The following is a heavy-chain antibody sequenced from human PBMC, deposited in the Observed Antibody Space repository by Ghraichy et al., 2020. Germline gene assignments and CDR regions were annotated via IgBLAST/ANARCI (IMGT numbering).Heavy chain of an antibody. V-gene: IGHV4-4*09. CDR2: IYTSGST. Sequence: SETLSLTCTVSGGSISSYYWSWIRQPPGKGLEWIGYIYTSGSTNYNPSLKSRVTISVDTSKNQFSLKLSSVTAADTAVYYCARLYQDWYGGDNWFDPWGQGTLVTVSS. CDR3: ARLYQDWYGGDNWFDP. J-gene: IGHJ5*02. D-gene: IGHD3/OR15-3a*01. CDR1: GGSISSYY.